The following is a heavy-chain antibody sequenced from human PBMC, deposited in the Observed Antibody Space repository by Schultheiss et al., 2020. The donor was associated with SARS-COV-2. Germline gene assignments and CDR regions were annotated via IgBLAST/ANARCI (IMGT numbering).Heavy chain of an antibody. CDR3: AKGTIFGVVTGFDY. V-gene: IGHV3-23*01. CDR1: GFTFSSYA. J-gene: IGHJ4*02. CDR2: ISGSGGST. D-gene: IGHD3-3*01. Sequence: GGSLRLSCAASGFTFSSYAMSWVRQAPGKGLAWVSAISGSGGSTYYADSVKGRFTISRDNSKNTLYLQMNSLRAEDTAVYYCAKGTIFGVVTGFDYWGQGTLVTGSS.